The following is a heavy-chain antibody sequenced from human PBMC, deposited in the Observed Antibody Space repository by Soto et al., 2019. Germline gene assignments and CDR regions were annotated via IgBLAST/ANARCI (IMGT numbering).Heavy chain of an antibody. J-gene: IGHJ4*02. CDR3: ARDPSPLLLVFSIEYYFDY. D-gene: IGHD3-10*01. Sequence: GGSLRLSCAASGFTFSSYGMHWVRQAPGKGLEWVAVISYDGSNKYYADSVKGRFTISRDNSKNTLYLQMNSLRAEDTAVYYCARDPSPLLLVFSIEYYFDYWGQGTLVTVSS. CDR2: ISYDGSNK. V-gene: IGHV3-30*03. CDR1: GFTFSSYG.